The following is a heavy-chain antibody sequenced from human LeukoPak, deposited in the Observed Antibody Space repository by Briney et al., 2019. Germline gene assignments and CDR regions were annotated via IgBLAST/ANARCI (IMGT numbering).Heavy chain of an antibody. J-gene: IGHJ5*02. Sequence: PGGSLRLSCAASGFTFSDYYMSWIRQAPGKGLEWVSYISSSGSTIYYADSVKGRFTISRDNAKNSLYLQMNSLRAEDTAVYYCARAQKGGSWVWFDPWGQGTLVTVSS. CDR2: ISSSGSTI. CDR1: GFTFSDYY. D-gene: IGHD6-25*01. V-gene: IGHV3-11*01. CDR3: ARAQKGGSWVWFDP.